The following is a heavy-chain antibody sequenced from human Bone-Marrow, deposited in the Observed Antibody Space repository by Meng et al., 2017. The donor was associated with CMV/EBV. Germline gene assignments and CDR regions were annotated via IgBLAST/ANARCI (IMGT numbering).Heavy chain of an antibody. V-gene: IGHV1-2*02. CDR3: ARLITASGDY. J-gene: IGHJ4*02. D-gene: IGHD1-20*01. Sequence: ASVKVSCKTSGDTFIGYYIHWVRQAPRQGPEWLGWINPRSGGTNYAQRFHGRVTMTRDTSISTAYLDLSSLRSDDTAVYYCARLITASGDYWGQGTQVTVSS. CDR2: INPRSGGT. CDR1: GDTFIGYY.